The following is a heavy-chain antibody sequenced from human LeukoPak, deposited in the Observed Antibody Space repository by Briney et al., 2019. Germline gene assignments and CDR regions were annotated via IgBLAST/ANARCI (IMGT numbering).Heavy chain of an antibody. CDR3: ARESLLGMVAMGQSSYYGMDV. Sequence: ASVKVSCKASGYTFTGYYMHWVRQAPGQGLEWMGWINPNSGGTNYAQKFQGRVTMTRDTSISTAYMELSRPRSDDTAVYYCARESLLGMVAMGQSSYYGMDVWGQGTTVTVSS. J-gene: IGHJ6*02. CDR2: INPNSGGT. V-gene: IGHV1-2*02. CDR1: GYTFTGYY. D-gene: IGHD5-12*01.